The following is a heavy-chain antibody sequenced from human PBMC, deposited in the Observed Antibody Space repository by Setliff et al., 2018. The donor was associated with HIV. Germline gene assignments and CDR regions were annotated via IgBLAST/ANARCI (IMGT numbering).Heavy chain of an antibody. D-gene: IGHD1-26*01. CDR2: IKKDGSEI. CDR3: ANLWEVGA. CDR1: GFSFSNYG. V-gene: IGHV3-7*03. J-gene: IGHJ5*02. Sequence: HPGGSLRLSCVASGFSFSNYGMHWVRQAPGKGLEWVATIKKDGSEIYYVDSVKGRFTISRDNARTSLYLEMSSLRVEDTAVYLCANLWEVGAWGQGTLVTVSS.